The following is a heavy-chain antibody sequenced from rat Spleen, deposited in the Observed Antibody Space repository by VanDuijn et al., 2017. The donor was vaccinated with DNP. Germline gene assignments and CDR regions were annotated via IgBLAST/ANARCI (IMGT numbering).Heavy chain of an antibody. CDR1: GFIFSDYA. V-gene: IGHV5S10*01. Sequence: EVQLVESGGGLVWPGNSLRLSCAASGFIFSDYAMAWVRQSPKMGLEWVATIIYDGSSTFYRDSVTGRFTISRDFAKSTLYLQMDSLRSEDSATYYCTTRGNYGGYDYWGQGVMVTVSS. CDR2: IIYDGSST. J-gene: IGHJ2*01. CDR3: TTRGNYGGYDY. D-gene: IGHD1-11*01.